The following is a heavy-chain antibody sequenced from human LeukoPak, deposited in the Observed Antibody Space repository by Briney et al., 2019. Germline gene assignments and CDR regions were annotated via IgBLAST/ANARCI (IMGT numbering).Heavy chain of an antibody. D-gene: IGHD5-24*01. J-gene: IGHJ4*02. CDR2: MYYSGTN. CDR3: ARDGGGGYNRGYYFDY. V-gene: IGHV4-59*02. CDR1: GGSVSSHH. Sequence: SETLSLTCTVSGGSVSSHHWSWIRQPPGKGLEWIGYMYYSGTNNYNPSLNSRVTILVDTSKNQFSLRLTSVTAADTAVYYCARDGGGGYNRGYYFDYWGQGTLVTVSS.